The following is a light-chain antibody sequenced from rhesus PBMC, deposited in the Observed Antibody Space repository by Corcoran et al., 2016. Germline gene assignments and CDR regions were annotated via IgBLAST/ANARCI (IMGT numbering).Light chain of an antibody. V-gene: IGLV2-32*02. CDR2: EVS. Sequence: QAALTQPRSVSGSPGQSVTISCTGSSSDIGAFSYVSWYQQRPGTAPKVLIYEVSKRPSGVSDRFSGSKSGDTASLTSSGLQVEDEADYYCNSYAGSSTFVFGGGTRLSV. CDR3: NSYAGSSTFV. CDR1: SSDIGAFSY. J-gene: IGLJ1*01.